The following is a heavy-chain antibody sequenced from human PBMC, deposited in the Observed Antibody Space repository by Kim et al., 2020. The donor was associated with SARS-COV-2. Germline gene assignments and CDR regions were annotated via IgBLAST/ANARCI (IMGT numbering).Heavy chain of an antibody. Sequence: SETLSLTCNVSGGSTSSIDYYWAWIRQPPGKGPEWFGSIFHSGSAYYNPSLKSRVTISVDTSKNQFSLKLASVTAADTAVYYCATEGGSWDYFDFWGPG. V-gene: IGHV4-39*01. CDR2: IFHSGSA. D-gene: IGHD6-13*01. CDR3: ATEGGSWDYFDF. CDR1: GGSTSSIDYY. J-gene: IGHJ4*02.